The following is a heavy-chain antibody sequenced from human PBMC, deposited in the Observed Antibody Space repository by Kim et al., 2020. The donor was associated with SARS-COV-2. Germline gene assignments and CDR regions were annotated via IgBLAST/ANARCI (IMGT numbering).Heavy chain of an antibody. CDR3: AKDPTVVPAAIPSPGCDY. D-gene: IGHD2-2*01. Sequence: WVDVISYDGSNKSYAHSVKGRFTISRNKSKNTLYLQMNSLRAEDTAVYYCAKDPTVVPAAIPSPGCDYWGRGTLVTVSS. J-gene: IGHJ4*02. V-gene: IGHV3-30*18. CDR2: ISYDGSNK.